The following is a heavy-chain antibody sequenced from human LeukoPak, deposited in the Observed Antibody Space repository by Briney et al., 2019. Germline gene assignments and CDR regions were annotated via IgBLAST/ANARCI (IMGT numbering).Heavy chain of an antibody. CDR3: AKRGVVIRVILVGFHKEAYYFDS. J-gene: IGHJ4*02. D-gene: IGHD3-22*01. CDR1: GIPLSIPG. Sequence: GGSLRLSCAVSGIPLSIPGMSWVRQAPGKGLEWVAGISGSGGGTKYADSVKGRFTISRANPKNTLYLQMHGLRAEDTAVYFCAKRGVVIRVILVGFHKEAYYFDSWGQGALVTVSS. CDR2: ISGSGGGT. V-gene: IGHV3-23*01.